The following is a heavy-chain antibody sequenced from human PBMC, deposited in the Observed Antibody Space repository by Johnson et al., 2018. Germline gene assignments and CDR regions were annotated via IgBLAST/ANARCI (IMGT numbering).Heavy chain of an antibody. Sequence: QVQLQESGPGLVKPSETLSLTCTVSGGSISSYYWTWIRQPPGKGLEWIGYIYYSGSTNYNPSLKSRVTISVDTSKNQFSLKLSSVTAADTAVYYCARVAQLGYYYYIDVWGKGTTVTVSS. CDR3: ARVAQLGYYYYIDV. V-gene: IGHV4-59*01. J-gene: IGHJ6*03. CDR1: GGSISSYY. CDR2: IYYSGST. D-gene: IGHD5-18*01.